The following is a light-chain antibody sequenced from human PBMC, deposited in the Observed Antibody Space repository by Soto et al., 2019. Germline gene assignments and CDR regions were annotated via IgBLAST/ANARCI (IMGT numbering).Light chain of an antibody. CDR3: SSYAGSNNLV. Sequence: QSALTQPPSASGSPGQSVTISCTGTSSDVGGYNYVSWYQQHPGKAPKLMIYEVSKRPSWVPDRFSGSKSGNTASLTVSGLQAEYEADYYCSSYAGSNNLVFGTGTKLTVL. CDR1: SSDVGGYNY. CDR2: EVS. V-gene: IGLV2-8*01. J-gene: IGLJ1*01.